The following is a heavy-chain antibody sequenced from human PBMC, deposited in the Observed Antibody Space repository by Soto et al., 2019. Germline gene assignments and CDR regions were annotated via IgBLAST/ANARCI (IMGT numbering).Heavy chain of an antibody. V-gene: IGHV4-61*01. CDR2: IYYSGST. CDR1: GGSVSSGSYY. J-gene: IGHJ4*02. D-gene: IGHD5-12*01. Sequence: SETLSLTCTVSGGSVSSGSYYWSWIRQPPGKGLEWIGYIYYSGSTNYNPSLKSRVTISVDTSKNQFSLKLSSVTAADTAVYYCARDRLLGAGDYWGQGTLVTVSS. CDR3: ARDRLLGAGDY.